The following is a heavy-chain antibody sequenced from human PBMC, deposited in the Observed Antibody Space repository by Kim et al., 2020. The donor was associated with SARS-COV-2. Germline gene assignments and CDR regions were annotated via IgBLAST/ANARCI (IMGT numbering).Heavy chain of an antibody. CDR3: ARASKDDFLSGYSPGAYY. CDR2: IYYSGST. Sequence: SETLSLTCTVSGGSISSYYWSWIRQPPGKGLEWIGYIYYSGSTNYNPSLKSRVTISVDTSKNQFSLKLSSVTAADTAVYYCARASKDDFLSGYSPGAYY. J-gene: IGHJ6*01. CDR1: GGSISSYY. D-gene: IGHD3-3*01. V-gene: IGHV4-59*01.